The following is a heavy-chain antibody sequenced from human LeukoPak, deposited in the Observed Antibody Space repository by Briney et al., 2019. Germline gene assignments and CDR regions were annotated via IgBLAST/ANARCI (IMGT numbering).Heavy chain of an antibody. CDR3: ARYYYDSSGYYSFDP. Sequence: SETLSLTCTVSGGSISSYYWSWIRQPPGKGLEWIGYIYYSGSTNYNPSLKSRVTISVDTSKNQFSLKLSSVTAADTAVYYCARYYYDSSGYYSFDPWGQGTPVTVSS. CDR1: GGSISSYY. D-gene: IGHD3-22*01. V-gene: IGHV4-59*01. CDR2: IYYSGST. J-gene: IGHJ5*02.